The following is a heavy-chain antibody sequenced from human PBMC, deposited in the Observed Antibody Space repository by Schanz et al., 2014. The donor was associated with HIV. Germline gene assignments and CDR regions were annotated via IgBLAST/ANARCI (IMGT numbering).Heavy chain of an antibody. D-gene: IGHD3-22*01. Sequence: VQVLESGGGVVQPGRSLRLSCAASGFTFITYGMHWVRQAPGKGLEWVAGISYDGSNKYYADSVKGRFTISRDSFNNTLYLQMNSLRDEDTAVYYCARGATTYSSGYYYPDYWGQGTLVTVSS. V-gene: IGHV3-30*03. CDR3: ARGATTYSSGYYYPDY. J-gene: IGHJ4*02. CDR2: ISYDGSNK. CDR1: GFTFITYG.